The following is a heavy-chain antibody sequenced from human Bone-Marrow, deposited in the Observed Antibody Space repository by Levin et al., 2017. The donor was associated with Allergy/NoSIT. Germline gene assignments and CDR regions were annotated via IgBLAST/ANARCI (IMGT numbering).Heavy chain of an antibody. Sequence: SCEVSGFTFSSYWMSWVRQAPGKGLEWVANIKQDGSEKYYVDSVKGRFTISRDNPKNSLYLQMNSLRAEDTAVYSCAREGYYDSSGYYYAYTFDIWGQGTMVTVSS. CDR3: AREGYYDSSGYYYAYTFDI. CDR2: IKQDGSEK. J-gene: IGHJ3*02. V-gene: IGHV3-7*01. CDR1: GFTFSSYW. D-gene: IGHD3-22*01.